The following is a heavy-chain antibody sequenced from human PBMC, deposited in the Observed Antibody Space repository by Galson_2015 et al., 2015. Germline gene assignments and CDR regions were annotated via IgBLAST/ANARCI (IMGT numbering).Heavy chain of an antibody. D-gene: IGHD1-1*01. CDR2: NNANGDSK. J-gene: IGHJ3*02. Sequence: SLRLSCAGAGFSFSRYRINWVRQAPGKGLEWVSYNNANGDSKYYADSVKGRFTVSRDNAKNSLYLQMNSLREEDTAVYYCARDQESPSYNGNRQSWDLARDIWGQGTKVIVS. CDR3: ARDQESPSYNGNRQSWDLARDI. CDR1: GFSFSRYR. V-gene: IGHV3-48*02.